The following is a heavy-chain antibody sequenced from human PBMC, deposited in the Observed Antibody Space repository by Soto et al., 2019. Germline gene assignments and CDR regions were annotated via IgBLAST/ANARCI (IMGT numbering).Heavy chain of an antibody. CDR3: GSTYYNPSLKSRVTISVDTSKNQFSLKLSSVTAADTAVYYCARHQSLGQLFGVVIIRSGPNDAFDI. D-gene: IGHD3-10*01. J-gene: IGHJ3*02. CDR1: GYTFTGYY. CDR2: INPNSGGT. Sequence: GASVKVSCKASGYTFTGYYMHWVRQAPGQGLEWMGWINPNSGGTNYAQKFQGWVTMTRDTSISTAYMELSRLRSDDTAVYYCGSTYYNPSLKSRVTISVDTSKNQFSLKLSSVTAADTAVYYCARHQSLGQLFGVVIIRSGPNDAFDIWGQGTMVTVSS. V-gene: IGHV1-2*04.